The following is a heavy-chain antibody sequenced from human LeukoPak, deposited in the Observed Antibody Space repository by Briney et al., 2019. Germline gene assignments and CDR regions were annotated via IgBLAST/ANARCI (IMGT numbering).Heavy chain of an antibody. CDR3: AEGSYGWFDY. Sequence: SETLSLTCTVSGGSISSTGSFWGWIRQPPGKGLEWIGSIYSGGITYYNPSLKSRVTISEDTSKNQFSLKLSSVTAADTAVYYCAEGSYGWFDYWGQGTLVTVSS. J-gene: IGHJ4*02. V-gene: IGHV4-39*07. CDR2: IYSGGIT. D-gene: IGHD3-10*01. CDR1: GGSISSTGSF.